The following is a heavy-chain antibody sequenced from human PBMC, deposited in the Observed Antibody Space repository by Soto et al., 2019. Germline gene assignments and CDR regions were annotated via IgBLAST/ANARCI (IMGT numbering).Heavy chain of an antibody. V-gene: IGHV4-31*03. CDR1: GDSISSDEYY. J-gene: IGHJ4*02. D-gene: IGHD3-16*01. CDR3: ARSGGVVDN. CDR2: IYYSGSA. Sequence: NPSETLSLTCTVSGDSISSDEYYWNWIRQHPGKGLEWIGYIYYSGSAYYNPSLKSRVTISVDTSKNQFSLKLSSVTAADTAVYYCARSGGVVDNWGQGTPVTVSS.